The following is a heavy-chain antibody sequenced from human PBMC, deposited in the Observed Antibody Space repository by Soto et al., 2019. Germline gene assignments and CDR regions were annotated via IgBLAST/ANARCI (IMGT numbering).Heavy chain of an antibody. CDR1: GGSISSYY. V-gene: IGHV4-59*01. CDR3: AREIVATYYYGMDV. CDR2: IYYSGST. D-gene: IGHD5-12*01. J-gene: IGHJ6*02. Sequence: PSETPSLTCTVSGGSISSYYWSWIRQPPGKGLEWIGYIYYSGSTNYNPSLKSRVIISVDTSKNQFSLKLSSVTAADTAVYYCAREIVATYYYGMDVWGQGTTVTVSS.